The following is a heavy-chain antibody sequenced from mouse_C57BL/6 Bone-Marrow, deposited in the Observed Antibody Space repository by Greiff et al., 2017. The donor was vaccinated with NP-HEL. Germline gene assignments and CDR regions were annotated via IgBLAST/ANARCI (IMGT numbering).Heavy chain of an antibody. CDR3: ARIYYGYDVGFAY. V-gene: IGHV1-18*01. CDR2: INPNNGGT. D-gene: IGHD2-2*01. J-gene: IGHJ3*01. Sequence: EVMLVESGPELVKPGASVKIPCKASGYTFTDYNMDWVKQSHGKSLEWIGDINPNNGGTIYNQKFKGKATLTVDKSSSTAYMELRSLTSEDTAVYYCARIYYGYDVGFAYWGQGTLVTVSA. CDR1: GYTFTDYN.